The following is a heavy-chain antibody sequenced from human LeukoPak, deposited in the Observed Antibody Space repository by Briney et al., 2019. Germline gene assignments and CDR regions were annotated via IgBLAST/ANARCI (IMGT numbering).Heavy chain of an antibody. V-gene: IGHV3-23*01. J-gene: IGHJ4*02. D-gene: IGHD2-15*01. Sequence: GGSLRLSCAASGFTFSSYAMSWVRQAPGKGLEWVSAISGSGGSTYYADSVKGRFTISRDNSKNTLYLQMNSLRAEDTAVYYYAKEIMVVAATEDYFDYWGQGTLVTVST. CDR1: GFTFSSYA. CDR2: ISGSGGST. CDR3: AKEIMVVAATEDYFDY.